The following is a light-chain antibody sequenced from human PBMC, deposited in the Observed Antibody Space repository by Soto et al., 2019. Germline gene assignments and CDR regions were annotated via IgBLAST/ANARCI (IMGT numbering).Light chain of an antibody. V-gene: IGKV1-33*01. J-gene: IGKJ5*01. Sequence: DIQMTQSPYSLSAPVGDRVTITCQASQNINNYLNWYQQKPGRAPKLLIYDASNLEAGVPSRFRGSGSGTDFTFTISRLQPEDIATYYCQQYENLPTFGQGTRLEIK. CDR2: DAS. CDR1: QNINNY. CDR3: QQYENLPT.